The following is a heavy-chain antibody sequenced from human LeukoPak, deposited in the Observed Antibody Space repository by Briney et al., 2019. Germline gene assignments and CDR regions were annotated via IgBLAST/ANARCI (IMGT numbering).Heavy chain of an antibody. Sequence: PSETLSLTCAVYGGSFSGYYWSWIRQPPGKGLEWIGEMNHSGSTNYNPSLKSRVTISVDTSKIQFSLKLSSVTAADTAVYYCARLSRWFGHFDYWGQGTLVTVSS. J-gene: IGHJ4*02. CDR3: ARLSRWFGHFDY. CDR2: MNHSGST. V-gene: IGHV4-34*01. D-gene: IGHD3-10*01. CDR1: GGSFSGYY.